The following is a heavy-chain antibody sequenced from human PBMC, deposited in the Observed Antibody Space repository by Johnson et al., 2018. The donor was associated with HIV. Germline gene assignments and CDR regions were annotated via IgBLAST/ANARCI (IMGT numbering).Heavy chain of an antibody. Sequence: QLVESGGVVVPPGGSLRLSCAVSGFTFDDYAMHWVRQAPGKGLEWVSLISWDGNRTYSADSVKGRFTISRENSENSLYLQLNSLRAEDTALYYCAKDMGYSSFGYGFDIWGQGTMVTVSS. V-gene: IGHV3-43D*03. CDR1: GFTFDDYA. D-gene: IGHD6-19*01. CDR2: ISWDGNRT. J-gene: IGHJ3*02. CDR3: AKDMGYSSFGYGFDI.